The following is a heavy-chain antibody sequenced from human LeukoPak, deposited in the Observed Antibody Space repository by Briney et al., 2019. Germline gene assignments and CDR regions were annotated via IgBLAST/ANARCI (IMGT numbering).Heavy chain of an antibody. J-gene: IGHJ4*02. CDR1: GYTFTSYG. Sequence: ASVKVSCKASGYTFTSYGISWVRQAPGQGLEWMGWISAYNGNTNYAQKLQGRVTMTTDTSTSTAYMELRSLRSDDTAVYYCARNCYDSSGYYNPFDYWGQGTLVTVSS. CDR3: ARNCYDSSGYYNPFDY. CDR2: ISAYNGNT. V-gene: IGHV1-18*01. D-gene: IGHD3-22*01.